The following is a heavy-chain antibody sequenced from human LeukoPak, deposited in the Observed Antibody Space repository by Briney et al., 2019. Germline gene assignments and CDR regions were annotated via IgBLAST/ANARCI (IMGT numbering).Heavy chain of an antibody. V-gene: IGHV4-4*07. D-gene: IGHD3-16*01. J-gene: IGHJ4*02. Sequence: SETLSLTCTVSGGSLTSYYSSWLPQPAGKGLEWIGRIYTSGSTNYNPSLKSRVTISVDKSKIQFSLNPSSVTAADTAVCYCARDVEADVWGMFYFDYWGQGTLVTVSS. CDR2: IYTSGST. CDR3: ARDVEADVWGMFYFDY. CDR1: GGSLTSYY.